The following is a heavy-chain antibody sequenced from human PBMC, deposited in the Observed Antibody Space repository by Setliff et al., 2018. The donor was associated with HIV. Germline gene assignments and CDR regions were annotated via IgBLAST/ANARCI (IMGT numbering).Heavy chain of an antibody. CDR1: GGTFSAHA. V-gene: IGHV1-69*05. Sequence: SVKVSCKASGGTFSAHAINWVRQAPGQGLEWMGGIIPIFGTTHYAQKFQGRVTITTDESTNTAYMELGSLRSEDTAVYYCASVPMEYSGYNSDSGSYYYHYGLDVWGQGTTVTVSS. CDR2: IIPIFGTT. CDR3: ASVPMEYSGYNSDSGSYYYHYGLDV. D-gene: IGHD5-12*01. J-gene: IGHJ6*02.